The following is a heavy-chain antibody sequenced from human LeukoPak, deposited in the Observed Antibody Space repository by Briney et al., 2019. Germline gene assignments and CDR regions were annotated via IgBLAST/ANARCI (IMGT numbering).Heavy chain of an antibody. Sequence: GGSLRLSCAASGFTFSSYSMNWVRQAPGKGLEWVSCISSSSSYIYYADSVKGRFTISRDNAKNTLYLQMNSLRAEDTAVYYCAKEEQWLVRQFDYWGQGTLVTVSS. V-gene: IGHV3-21*04. D-gene: IGHD6-19*01. CDR3: AKEEQWLVRQFDY. CDR2: ISSSSSYI. CDR1: GFTFSSYS. J-gene: IGHJ4*02.